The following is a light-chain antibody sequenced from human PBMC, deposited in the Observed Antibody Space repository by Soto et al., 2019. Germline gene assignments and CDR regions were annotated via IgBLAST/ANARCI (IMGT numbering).Light chain of an antibody. V-gene: IGKV3-11*01. CDR1: QTVSSY. Sequence: DIVLTQSPSTLSLSPGERATLSCRASQTVSSYLAWYQQKPGQDPRLLIYDASTMDTGIPARFSGSGSGTDFSPTISSRQPAEVVAYYCQQRSNWALLTFGGGTKVEIK. J-gene: IGKJ4*01. CDR3: QQRSNWALLT. CDR2: DAS.